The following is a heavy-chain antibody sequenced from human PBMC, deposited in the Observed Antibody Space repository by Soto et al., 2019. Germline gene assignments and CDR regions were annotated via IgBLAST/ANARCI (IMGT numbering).Heavy chain of an antibody. CDR2: ISGSGGST. CDR3: AKNSVWEWSYSASTEYYFDY. J-gene: IGHJ4*02. CDR1: GFTFSSYA. D-gene: IGHD3-3*01. V-gene: IGHV3-23*01. Sequence: GESLKISCAASGFTFSSYAMSWVRQAPGKGLEWVSAISGSGGSTYYADSVKGRFTISRDNSKNTLYLQMNSLRAEDTAVYYCAKNSVWEWSYSASTEYYFDYWGQGTLVTVSS.